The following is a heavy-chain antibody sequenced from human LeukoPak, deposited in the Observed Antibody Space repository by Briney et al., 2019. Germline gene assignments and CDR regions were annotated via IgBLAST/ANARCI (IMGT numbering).Heavy chain of an antibody. Sequence: GGSLRLSCTASGFTFSGHWIHWVRQAPGMGVVWVSRINERGTDSMYAESVKGRFTISRDNAKNTVYLQMNSLRAEDTAVYYCVRDETLWTLDWWGQGTLVTVSS. J-gene: IGHJ4*02. V-gene: IGHV3-74*03. CDR2: INERGTDS. CDR3: VRDETLWTLDW. CDR1: GFTFSGHW. D-gene: IGHD1-1*01.